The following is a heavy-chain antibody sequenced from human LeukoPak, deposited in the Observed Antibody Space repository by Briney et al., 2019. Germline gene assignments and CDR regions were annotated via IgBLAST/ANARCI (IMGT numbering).Heavy chain of an antibody. Sequence: PGGSLRLSCAASGFTFDDYGMSWVRQAPGKGLEWVSSINWNGGSTGYADSVKGRFTISRDNAKNSLYLQMNSLRAEDTALYHCARDSHCSGGSCELDYWGQGTLVTVSS. J-gene: IGHJ4*02. D-gene: IGHD2-15*01. V-gene: IGHV3-20*01. CDR2: INWNGGST. CDR3: ARDSHCSGGSCELDY. CDR1: GFTFDDYG.